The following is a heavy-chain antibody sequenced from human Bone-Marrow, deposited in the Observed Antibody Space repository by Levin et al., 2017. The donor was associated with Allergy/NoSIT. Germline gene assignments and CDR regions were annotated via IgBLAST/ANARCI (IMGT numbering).Heavy chain of an antibody. CDR2: IRGSGTDA. Sequence: GGSLRLSCAASGFAFRNYVMAWVRQAPGKGLEWVSAIRGSGTDAYYADSVQGRFTMSRDNSRNTVYLQMNSLKVDDTAVSYCAKDPSNYWYYFDHWGQGTLVTVSS. V-gene: IGHV3-23*01. D-gene: IGHD4/OR15-4a*01. CDR1: GFAFRNYV. CDR3: AKDPSNYWYYFDH. J-gene: IGHJ4*02.